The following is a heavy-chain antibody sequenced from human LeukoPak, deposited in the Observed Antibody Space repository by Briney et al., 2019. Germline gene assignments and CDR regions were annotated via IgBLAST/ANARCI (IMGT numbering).Heavy chain of an antibody. CDR1: GFTFSSYS. CDR2: ISTSSIYI. V-gene: IGHV3-21*01. J-gene: IGHJ5*02. D-gene: IGHD2-2*01. CDR3: ARGVEVVAAADNWFDP. Sequence: NPGGSLRLSCAASGFTFSSYSMNWVRQAPGKGLEWVSSISTSSIYIYYADSVKGRFTISRDNAKHSLYLQMNSLRAEDTAVYYCARGVEVVAAADNWFDPWGQGTLVTVSS.